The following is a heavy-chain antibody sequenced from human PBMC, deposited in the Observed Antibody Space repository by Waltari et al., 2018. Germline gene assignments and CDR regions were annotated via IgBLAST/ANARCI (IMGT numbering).Heavy chain of an antibody. Sequence: EVQVVESGGGLVKPGGSLRLSCTASGLTFSSYRLYWVRQAPGREMEGRSTISGTGHYIYSSDSVRGRFTISRDNPKNSLYLQMNSLRAEDTAVYYCARGSATTVTTRGPTDYWGQGTLVTVSS. J-gene: IGHJ4*02. CDR2: ISGTGHYI. CDR1: GLTFSSYR. V-gene: IGHV3-21*01. CDR3: ARGSATTVTTRGPTDY. D-gene: IGHD4-17*01.